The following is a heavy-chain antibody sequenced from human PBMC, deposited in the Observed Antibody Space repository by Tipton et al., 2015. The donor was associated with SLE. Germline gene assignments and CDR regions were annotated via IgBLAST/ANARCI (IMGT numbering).Heavy chain of an antibody. D-gene: IGHD1-26*01. Sequence: QSGPEVKKPGATVKVSCKASGYTFTDYAISWVRQARGQGLEWMAWISTYNGDTTYAQKLQGRVTIITDTSTSTASMELSSLRSDDTAVYYCARGSRVEEDLDYWGPGTLVTVSS. CDR3: ARGSRVEEDLDY. J-gene: IGHJ4*02. V-gene: IGHV1-18*01. CDR2: ISTYNGDT. CDR1: GYTFTDYA.